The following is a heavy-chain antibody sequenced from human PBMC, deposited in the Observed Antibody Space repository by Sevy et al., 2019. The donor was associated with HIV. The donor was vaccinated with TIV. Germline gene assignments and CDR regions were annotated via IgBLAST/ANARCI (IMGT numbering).Heavy chain of an antibody. V-gene: IGHV3-11*01. CDR1: GFTFSDFY. CDR2: ISGSDHTI. D-gene: IGHD4-17*01. Sequence: GGFLRLSCAASGFTFSDFYMSWIRQAPGKGLEWISYISGSDHTIYYADSVKGRFTISRDNDKNSLYLQMNSLRAEDTAVYYCARDHVKDGDLGDYYYFAMDLWGHGTTVTVSS. J-gene: IGHJ6*02. CDR3: ARDHVKDGDLGDYYYFAMDL.